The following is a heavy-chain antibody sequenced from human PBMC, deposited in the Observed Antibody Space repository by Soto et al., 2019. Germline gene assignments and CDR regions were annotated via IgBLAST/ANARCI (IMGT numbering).Heavy chain of an antibody. CDR3: ARDRKQLGPGRDYYYGMDV. CDR2: IYYSGST. D-gene: IGHD6-13*01. V-gene: IGHV4-31*01. CDR1: GGSISSGGYY. J-gene: IGHJ6*02. Sequence: QVQLQESGPGLVKPSQTLSLTCTVSGGSISSGGYYWSWIRQHPGKGLEWIGYIYYSGSTYYNPSLKSQVTISVDTSKNQFSLKLSSVTAADTAVYYCARDRKQLGPGRDYYYGMDVWGQGTTVTVSS.